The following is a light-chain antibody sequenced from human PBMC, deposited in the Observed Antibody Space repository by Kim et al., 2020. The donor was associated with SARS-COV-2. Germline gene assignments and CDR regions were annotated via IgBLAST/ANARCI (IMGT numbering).Light chain of an antibody. CDR1: QSVSSSY. CDR2: GAS. V-gene: IGKV3D-7*01. Sequence: PGERVTRSCRASQSVSSSYLTWYQQKPGQAPRLLIYGASTRATGIPARFSGSGSGTDFTLTISSLQPEDFAVYYCQQDYNLPPLTFGGGTKVDIK. J-gene: IGKJ4*01. CDR3: QQDYNLPPLT.